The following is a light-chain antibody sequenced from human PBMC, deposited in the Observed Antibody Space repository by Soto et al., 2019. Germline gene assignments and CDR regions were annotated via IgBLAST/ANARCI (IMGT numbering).Light chain of an antibody. CDR1: GSDVGDSSH. CDR3: CLSPGSLTWL. CDR2: EVN. J-gene: IGLJ3*02. V-gene: IGLV2-11*01. Sequence: QSALTQPRSVSGSPGQSVTISCTATGSDVGDSSHVSWYQLHPGKAPKLMIYEVNNRPSGVPDRFSGSKSGSTASLTISGIKAEDEAEYYCCLSPGSLTWLFGGGTKLT.